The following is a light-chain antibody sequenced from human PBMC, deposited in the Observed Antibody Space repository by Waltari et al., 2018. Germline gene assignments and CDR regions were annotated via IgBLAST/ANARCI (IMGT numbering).Light chain of an antibody. CDR2: WAS. J-gene: IGKJ5*01. CDR1: QSVLYSSNNKNY. Sequence: DIVMTQSPDSLAVSLGERATINCKSSQSVLYSSNNKNYLACYQQKPGQPPKSFLYWASTRESGVPDRFSGSGSGTDFSLTISSLQAEDVAVYYCQQYYTTPPTFGQGTRLEIK. V-gene: IGKV4-1*01. CDR3: QQYYTTPPT.